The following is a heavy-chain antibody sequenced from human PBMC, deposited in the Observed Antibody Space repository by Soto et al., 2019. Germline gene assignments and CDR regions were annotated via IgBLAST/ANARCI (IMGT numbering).Heavy chain of an antibody. J-gene: IGHJ5*02. D-gene: IGHD4-17*01. Sequence: SESLSLTCTVSGGSISSGDYYWSWIRQPPGKGLEWIGYIYYSGSTYYNPSLKSRVTISVDTSTNQISLKLSSVTAAGTAVYFGARGPPTYGDYLGGFDAWGQGTLVTVSS. CDR1: GGSISSGDYY. CDR2: IYYSGST. CDR3: ARGPPTYGDYLGGFDA. V-gene: IGHV4-30-4*01.